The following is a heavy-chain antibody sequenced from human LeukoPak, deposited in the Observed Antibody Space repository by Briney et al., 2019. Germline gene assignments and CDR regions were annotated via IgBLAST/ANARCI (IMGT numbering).Heavy chain of an antibody. V-gene: IGHV3-7*01. CDR2: IKQDGSEK. CDR3: ARVSDYGDYDFDY. Sequence: GGSLRLSCAASGFTFSSYWMSWVRQAPGKGLEWVAKIKQDGSEKYYVDSVKGRFTISRDNAKNSLYLQMNSLRAEDTAVYYCARVSDYGDYDFDYWGQGTLVTVSS. J-gene: IGHJ4*02. D-gene: IGHD4-17*01. CDR1: GFTFSSYW.